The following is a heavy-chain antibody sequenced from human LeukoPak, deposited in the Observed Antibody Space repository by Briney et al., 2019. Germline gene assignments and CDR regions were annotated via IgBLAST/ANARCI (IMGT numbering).Heavy chain of an antibody. CDR1: GYTFTSYD. D-gene: IGHD2-15*01. J-gene: IGHJ6*03. CDR2: MNPNSGNT. Sequence: ASVKVSCKASGYTFTSYDINWVRQATGQGLEWMGWMNPNSGNTGYAQKFQGRVTMTRNTSISTAYMELSSLRSEDTAVYYCARGRSGRPRYYYYYYMDVWGKGTTVTISS. CDR3: ARGRSGRPRYYYYYYMDV. V-gene: IGHV1-8*01.